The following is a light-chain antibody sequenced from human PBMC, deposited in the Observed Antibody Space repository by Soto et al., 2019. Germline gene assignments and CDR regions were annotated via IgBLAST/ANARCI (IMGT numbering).Light chain of an antibody. J-gene: IGKJ2*01. CDR1: QSISSY. CDR2: AAS. CDR3: QQSHGIPYT. V-gene: IGKV1-39*01. Sequence: DIQMTHSPSSLSASVGDRVTLTCRASQSISSYLNWYQQKPGKAPNLLIYAASSLQSGVPSRFTGSGSGTDFTLTISSLQPEDFATYYCQQSHGIPYTFGQGTKLEIK.